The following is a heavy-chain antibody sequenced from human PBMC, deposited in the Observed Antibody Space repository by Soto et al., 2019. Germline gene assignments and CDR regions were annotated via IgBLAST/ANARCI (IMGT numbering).Heavy chain of an antibody. CDR2: IYYSGST. J-gene: IGHJ6*03. V-gene: IGHV4-59*01. CDR3: ARDAYCSSTSCYAGYYYYMDV. Sequence: SETLSLTCTVSGGSISSYYWSWVRQPPGKGLEWSGYIYYSGSTNYNPSLKSRVTISVDTSKNQFSLKLSSVTAADTAVYYCARDAYCSSTSCYAGYYYYMDVWGKGTTVTVS. D-gene: IGHD2-2*01. CDR1: GGSISSYY.